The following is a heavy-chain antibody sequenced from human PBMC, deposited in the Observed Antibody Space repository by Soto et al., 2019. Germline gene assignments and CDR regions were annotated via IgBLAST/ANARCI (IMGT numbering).Heavy chain of an antibody. J-gene: IGHJ5*02. CDR1: GFTFGSYA. CDR2: ISSSGDSA. V-gene: IGHV3-23*01. CDR3: AKSDTALSYGFDP. Sequence: PGGSLRLSCAASGFTFGSYAMIWVRQAPGKGLVRVSTISSSGDSAYYADSVKGRFTVSRDNSMNTLYMQMNSLRAEDTAVYYCAKSDTALSYGFDPWGQGTVVTVSS. D-gene: IGHD5-18*01.